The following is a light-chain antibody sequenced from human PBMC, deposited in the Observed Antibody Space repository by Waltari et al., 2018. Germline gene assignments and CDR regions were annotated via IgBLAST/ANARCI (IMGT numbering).Light chain of an antibody. CDR3: QKYDRLPAT. CDR2: GAS. J-gene: IGKJ1*01. CDR1: QSVSRF. V-gene: IGKV3-20*01. Sequence: EIVLTQSPGTLSLSPGERATLPCRASQSVSRFLAWYQQKPGQAPRLLIYGASTRATGIPDRFSGSGSGTDFSLTISRLEPEDFAVYYCQKYDRLPATFGQGTKVEIK.